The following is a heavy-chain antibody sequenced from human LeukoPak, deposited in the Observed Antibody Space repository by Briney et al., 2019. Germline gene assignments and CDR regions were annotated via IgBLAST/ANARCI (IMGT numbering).Heavy chain of an antibody. CDR2: INPNSGNT. Sequence: GASVKVSCKASGYTFTSYDINWVRQATGQGLEWMGWINPNSGNTGYAQKFQGRVTMTRNTSISTAYMELSSLRSEDTAVYYCARGLQMIPYYDFWSGYYTRHFDYWGQGTLVTVSS. CDR3: ARGLQMIPYYDFWSGYYTRHFDY. J-gene: IGHJ4*02. D-gene: IGHD3-3*01. CDR1: GYTFTSYD. V-gene: IGHV1-8*01.